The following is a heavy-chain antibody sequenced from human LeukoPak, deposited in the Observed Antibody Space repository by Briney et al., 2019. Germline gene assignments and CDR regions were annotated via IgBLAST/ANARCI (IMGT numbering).Heavy chain of an antibody. Sequence: GESLKISCKGSGYRFSTYWIAWVRQMPGKGLEWMGIIYPGDSDTRYSPSFQGQVTISADKSVNTAYLQSSSLKASDTAMYYCARPNITSYYDSRGYDAFDVWGQGTMVTVYS. D-gene: IGHD3-22*01. CDR3: ARPNITSYYDSRGYDAFDV. J-gene: IGHJ3*01. CDR1: GYRFSTYW. CDR2: IYPGDSDT. V-gene: IGHV5-51*01.